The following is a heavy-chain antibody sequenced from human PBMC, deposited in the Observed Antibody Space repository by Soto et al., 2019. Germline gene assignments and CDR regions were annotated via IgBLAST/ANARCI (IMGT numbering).Heavy chain of an antibody. Sequence: EVQLVEWGGGLIQPGGSLKLSCAASGFTVGNNYMSWVRQAPGKGLEWVSLIYSTGTTKYADSVKGRFTVSRDNAKNTLYLQMNSLRAEDTAVYYCAKDGRGSGSHYNSFGYWGQGTLVTVSS. D-gene: IGHD3-10*01. CDR1: GFTVGNNY. CDR3: AKDGRGSGSHYNSFGY. V-gene: IGHV3-53*01. J-gene: IGHJ4*02. CDR2: IYSTGTT.